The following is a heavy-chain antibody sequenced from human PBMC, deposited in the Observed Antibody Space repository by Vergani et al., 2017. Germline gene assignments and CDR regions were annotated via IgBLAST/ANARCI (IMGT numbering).Heavy chain of an antibody. D-gene: IGHD2-2*01. CDR2: IGWNSGSI. Sequence: EVQLLESGGGLVQPGGSLRLSCAASGFTVDDYAMHGVRHAPGKGLEWVSGIGWNSGSIGYAASVKGRFTISRDNAKNSLYLQMNSLRAEDTALYYCAKDVGVPAAEDSYYYYGMDVWGQGTTVTVSS. V-gene: IGHV3-9*01. CDR1: GFTVDDYA. CDR3: AKDVGVPAAEDSYYYYGMDV. J-gene: IGHJ6*02.